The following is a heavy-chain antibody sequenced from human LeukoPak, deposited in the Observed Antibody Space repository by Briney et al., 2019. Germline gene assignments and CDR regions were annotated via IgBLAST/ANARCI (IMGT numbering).Heavy chain of an antibody. D-gene: IGHD3-22*01. CDR2: IYYSGST. Sequence: SQTLSLTCTVSGGSISSGDYYWSWIRQPPGKGLEWIGYIYYSGSTYYNPSLKSRVTISVDTSKNQFSLKLSSVTAADTAVYYCARGEPSYYDSSGNLAGYYFDYWGQGTLVTVSS. CDR1: GGSISSGDYY. J-gene: IGHJ4*02. CDR3: ARGEPSYYDSSGNLAGYYFDY. V-gene: IGHV4-30-4*01.